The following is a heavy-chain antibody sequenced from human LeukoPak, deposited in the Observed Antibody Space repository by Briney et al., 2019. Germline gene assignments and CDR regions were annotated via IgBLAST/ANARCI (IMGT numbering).Heavy chain of an antibody. CDR1: GFTFSSYA. J-gene: IGHJ4*02. Sequence: GGSLRLSCAASGFTFSSYAMSWVRQAPGKRLEWLAFIYVSGTTFYAASVKGRFTISRDNSKNTVYIQMNSLGAEDTALYYCGRHAYGGSPPLQWGQGTLVTVSS. D-gene: IGHD3-10*01. CDR3: GRHAYGGSPPLQ. V-gene: IGHV3-23*05. CDR2: IYVSGTT.